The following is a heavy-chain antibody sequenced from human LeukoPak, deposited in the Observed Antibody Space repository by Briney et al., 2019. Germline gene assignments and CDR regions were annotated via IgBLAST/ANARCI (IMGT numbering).Heavy chain of an antibody. Sequence: GGSLRLSCVASGFTFSNYWMHWVRQAPGKGLVWVSRVNTDESRTNYADSVKGRFSISRDNAKNTVYLQMNSLRAEDTAVYYCARGASGSYYVDYWGQGILVTVSS. V-gene: IGHV3-74*01. CDR3: ARGASGSYYVDY. CDR2: VNTDESRT. D-gene: IGHD1-26*01. J-gene: IGHJ4*02. CDR1: GFTFSNYW.